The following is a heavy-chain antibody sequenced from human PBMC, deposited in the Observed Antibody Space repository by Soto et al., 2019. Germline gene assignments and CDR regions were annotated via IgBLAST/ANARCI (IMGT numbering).Heavy chain of an antibody. CDR3: ARESSGNSSGWIYYYYYGMDV. J-gene: IGHJ6*02. CDR1: GGSISSGGYY. Sequence: SETLSLTCTVSGGSISSGGYYWGWIRQPPGKGLEWIGSIYHSGSTYYNPSLKSRVTISVDTSKNQFSLKLSSVTAADTAVYYCARESSGNSSGWIYYYYYGMDVWGQGTTVTVSS. CDR2: IYHSGST. V-gene: IGHV4-39*07. D-gene: IGHD3-22*01.